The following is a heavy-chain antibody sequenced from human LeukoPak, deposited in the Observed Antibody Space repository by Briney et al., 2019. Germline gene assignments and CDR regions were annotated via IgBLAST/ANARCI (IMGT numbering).Heavy chain of an antibody. Sequence: PGGSLRLSCAASGFTFSNYNMNWVRQAPGKGLEWISYTGSGSNTINYADSVKGRFTISRDNAKNSLYLQMNNLRAEDTAVYYCARDGSDREYFDSWGQGTLVTVSS. CDR3: ARDGSDREYFDS. J-gene: IGHJ4*02. CDR1: GFTFSNYN. D-gene: IGHD6-19*01. CDR2: TGSGSNTI. V-gene: IGHV3-48*04.